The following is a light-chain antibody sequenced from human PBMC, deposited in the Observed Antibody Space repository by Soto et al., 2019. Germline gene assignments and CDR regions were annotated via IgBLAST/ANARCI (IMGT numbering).Light chain of an antibody. J-gene: IGLJ2*01. Sequence: QAVVTQEPALTVSPGGTVTLTCASSTGAVTSGSYPSWFQQKPGQAPRALIYSTSNNHSWTPARFSGSLLGGKAALTLSGVQPEDEAEYYCLLYYGGAQVFGGGTKLTVL. CDR2: STS. V-gene: IGLV7-43*01. CDR1: TGAVTSGSY. CDR3: LLYYGGAQV.